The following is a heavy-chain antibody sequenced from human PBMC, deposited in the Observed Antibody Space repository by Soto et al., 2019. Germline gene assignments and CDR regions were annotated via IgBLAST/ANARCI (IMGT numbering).Heavy chain of an antibody. V-gene: IGHV1-18*01. D-gene: IGHD3-3*01. Sequence: ASVKVSCKASGYTFTSYGISWVRQAPGQGLEWMGWISAYNGNTNYARKLQGRVTMTTDKTTSTAYMELRSLRSDDTAVYYCARSPTLEWLSSFYYYYYYMDVWGKGTTVTVSS. J-gene: IGHJ6*03. CDR1: GYTFTSYG. CDR2: ISAYNGNT. CDR3: ARSPTLEWLSSFYYYYYYMDV.